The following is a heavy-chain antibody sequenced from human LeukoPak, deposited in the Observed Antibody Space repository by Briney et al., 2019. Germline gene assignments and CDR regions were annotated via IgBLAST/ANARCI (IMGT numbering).Heavy chain of an antibody. CDR3: ARSIIGARSKFDC. Sequence: SETLSLTCTVSGGSISTYYWSCIRQPPGEGLECVGYIPYSGSTTYNPSLKSRVTISLDTSKNQFALKLSSVTAAGTAVYFCARSIIGARSKFDCWGQGTLVTVYS. CDR2: IPYSGST. D-gene: IGHD3-3*01. V-gene: IGHV4-59*08. J-gene: IGHJ5*01. CDR1: GGSISTYY.